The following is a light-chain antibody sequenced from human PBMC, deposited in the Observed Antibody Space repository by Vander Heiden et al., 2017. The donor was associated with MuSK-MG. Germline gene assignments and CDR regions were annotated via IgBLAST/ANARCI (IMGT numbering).Light chain of an antibody. V-gene: IGKV1-5*03. J-gene: IGKJ1*01. CDR2: KAS. CDR1: QSISSW. Sequence: DIQMTQSPSTLSASVGDRVTITCRASQSISSWLDWYQQKPGKAPKLLIYKASSLESGVPSRFSGSGSGTEFTLTISSLHPDDFATYYCQQDNSYPWTFGQGTKVEIK. CDR3: QQDNSYPWT.